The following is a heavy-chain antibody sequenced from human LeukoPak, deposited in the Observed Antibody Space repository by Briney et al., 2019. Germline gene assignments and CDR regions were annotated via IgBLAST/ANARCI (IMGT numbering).Heavy chain of an antibody. V-gene: IGHV1-69*05. J-gene: IGHJ4*02. D-gene: IGHD1-1*01. Sequence: VASVKVSCKASGYTFTSYDISWVRQAPGQGLEWMGGIIPIFGTANYAQKFQGRVTITTDESTSTAYMELSSLRSEDTAVYYCVGDYNEVRNYYWGQGTLVTVSS. CDR1: GYTFTSYD. CDR2: IIPIFGTA. CDR3: VGDYNEVRNYY.